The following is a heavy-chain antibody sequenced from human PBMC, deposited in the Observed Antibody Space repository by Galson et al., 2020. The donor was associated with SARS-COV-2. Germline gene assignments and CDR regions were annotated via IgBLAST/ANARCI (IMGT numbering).Heavy chain of an antibody. V-gene: IGHV4-59*01. CDR3: ARATRYCSSTSCYETWLNYDFWSGYYGAFDI. CDR1: GGSLSSYY. CDR2: IYYSGST. Sequence: SENLSLTCTVSGGSLSSYYWSWIRQPPGKGLEWIGYIYYSGSTNYNPSLKSRVTISVDTSKNQFSLKLSSVTAADTAVYYCARATRYCSSTSCYETWLNYDFWSGYYGAFDIWGQGTMVTVSS. D-gene: IGHD2-2*01. J-gene: IGHJ3*02.